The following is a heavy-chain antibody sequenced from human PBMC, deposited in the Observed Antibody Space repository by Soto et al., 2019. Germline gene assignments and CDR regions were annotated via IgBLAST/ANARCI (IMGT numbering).Heavy chain of an antibody. Sequence: GGSLRLSCAASGFTFSSYSMNWVRQAPGKGLEWVSSISSSSSYIYYADSVKGRFTISRDNAKNSLYLQMNSLRAEDTAVYYCARDGTLRFLEWLGAFDIWGQGTMVTV. V-gene: IGHV3-21*01. J-gene: IGHJ3*02. D-gene: IGHD3-3*01. CDR3: ARDGTLRFLEWLGAFDI. CDR1: GFTFSSYS. CDR2: ISSSSSYI.